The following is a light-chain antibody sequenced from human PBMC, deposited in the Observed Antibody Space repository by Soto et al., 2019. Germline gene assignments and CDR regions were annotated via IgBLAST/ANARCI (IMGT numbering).Light chain of an antibody. Sequence: DIQMTQSPSTLSASVGDRVTITCRASQSISSWLAWYQLKPGKAPKLLIYRASSLQAGVPSRFSGSGSGTEFTLTISILQPDDVASYCCQRYNNFSTFGQGTKVDIK. V-gene: IGKV1-5*03. J-gene: IGKJ1*01. CDR2: RAS. CDR1: QSISSW. CDR3: QRYNNFST.